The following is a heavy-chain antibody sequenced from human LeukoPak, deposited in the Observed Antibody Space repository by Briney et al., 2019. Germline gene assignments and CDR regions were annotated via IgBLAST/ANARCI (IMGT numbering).Heavy chain of an antibody. J-gene: IGHJ4*02. V-gene: IGHV3-21*01. CDR2: ISSSSSYI. CDR1: GFTFSSYS. CDR3: ASIYGDYDGY. D-gene: IGHD4-17*01. Sequence: PGGSLRLSCAASGFTFSSYSMNWVRQAPGKGLEWVSSISSSSSYIYYADSVKGRFTISRDNAKNSLYLQMNSLRAEDTAVYHCASIYGDYDGYWGQGTLVTVSS.